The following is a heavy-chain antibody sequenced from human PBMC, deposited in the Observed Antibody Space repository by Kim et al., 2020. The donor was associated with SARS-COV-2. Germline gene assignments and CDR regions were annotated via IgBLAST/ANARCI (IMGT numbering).Heavy chain of an antibody. J-gene: IGHJ4*02. CDR1: GYSFSSYW. V-gene: IGHV5-51*01. D-gene: IGHD4-17*01. CDR3: ARLKDGFTTVSHRLDD. Sequence: GESLKISCKGSGYSFSSYWIAWVRQKPGKGLEWMGIIYPGDSDISYSPSFKGQVTMSVDNSISTAYLQWNSLKASDTAMYFCARLKDGFTTVSHRLDDWGEGTLVTVSS. CDR2: IYPGDSDI.